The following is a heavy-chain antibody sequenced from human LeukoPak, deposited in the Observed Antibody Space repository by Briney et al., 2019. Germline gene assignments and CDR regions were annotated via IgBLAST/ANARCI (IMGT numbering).Heavy chain of an antibody. CDR3: ARVGVEYSSPKDYYYGMDV. V-gene: IGHV4-59*01. Sequence: SETLSLTCTVSGGSISSYYWSWIRQPPGKGLEWIGYIYYSGGTNYNPSLKSRVTISVDTSKNQFSLKLSSVTAADTAVYYCARVGVEYSSPKDYYYGMDVWGQGTTVTVSS. CDR1: GGSISSYY. J-gene: IGHJ6*02. CDR2: IYYSGGT. D-gene: IGHD6-6*01.